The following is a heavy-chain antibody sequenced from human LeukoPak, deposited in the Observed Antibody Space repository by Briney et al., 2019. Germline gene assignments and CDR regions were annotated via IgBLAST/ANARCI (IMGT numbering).Heavy chain of an antibody. V-gene: IGHV3-23*01. D-gene: IGHD3-22*01. CDR1: GFTFSSYG. J-gene: IGHJ4*02. Sequence: PGGSLRLSCAASGFTFSSYGMSWVRQAPGKGLEWVSAISGSGGSTYYADSVKGRFTISRDNSKNTLYLQMNSLRAEDTAVYYCAKASTYYYDSSGYSDYWGQGTLVTVSS. CDR2: ISGSGGST. CDR3: AKASTYYYDSSGYSDY.